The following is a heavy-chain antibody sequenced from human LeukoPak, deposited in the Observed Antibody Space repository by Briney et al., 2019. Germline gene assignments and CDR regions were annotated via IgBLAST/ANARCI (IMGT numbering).Heavy chain of an antibody. D-gene: IGHD3-10*01. CDR2: IYTSGST. Sequence: PSETLSLTCTVSGGSISSYYWSWIRQPPGKGLEWIGYIYTSGSTNYNPSLKSRVTISVDTSKNQFSLKLSSVTAADTAVYYCARGGVITMVRGVNYMDVWGKGTTVTVSS. CDR1: GGSISSYY. CDR3: ARGGVITMVRGVNYMDV. V-gene: IGHV4-4*09. J-gene: IGHJ6*03.